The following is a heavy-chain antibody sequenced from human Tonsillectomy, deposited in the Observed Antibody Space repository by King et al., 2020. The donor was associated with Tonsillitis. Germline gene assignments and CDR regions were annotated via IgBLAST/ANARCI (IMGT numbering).Heavy chain of an antibody. D-gene: IGHD3-3*01. CDR2: IIPIFGTA. J-gene: IGHJ3*02. CDR1: GGTFSSYA. V-gene: IGHV1-69*06. CDR3: ARGYYDFWSGYYTGAFDI. Sequence: QLVQSGAEVKKPGSSVKVSCKASGGTFSSYAISWVRQAPGQGLEWMGGIIPIFGTANYAQKFQGRVTITADKSTSTASMELSSLRSEDTAVYYCARGYYDFWSGYYTGAFDIWGQGTMVTVSS.